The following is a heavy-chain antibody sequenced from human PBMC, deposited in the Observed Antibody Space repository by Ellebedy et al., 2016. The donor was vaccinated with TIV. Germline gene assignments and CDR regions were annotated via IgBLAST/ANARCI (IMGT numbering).Heavy chain of an antibody. V-gene: IGHV1-18*04. D-gene: IGHD1-1*01. CDR2: INTENGNT. CDR3: ARGSAATGTSGYYLWFDP. CDR1: GYNFGRYG. J-gene: IGHJ5*02. Sequence: AASVKVSCKASGYNFGRYGITWVRQVPGQGLEWMGWINTENGNTNYAFKYLGRVTMTTDTSKTTAYMELRSLTSDDTAVYYCARGSAATGTSGYYLWFDPWGQGTLVTVSS.